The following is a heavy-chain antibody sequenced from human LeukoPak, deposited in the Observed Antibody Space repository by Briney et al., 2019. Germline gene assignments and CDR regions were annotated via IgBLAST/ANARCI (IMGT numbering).Heavy chain of an antibody. J-gene: IGHJ6*03. Sequence: GGSLRLSCAASGFTSSGYSMNWVRQAPGKGLEWVSYISSSSSTIYYTDSLKGRFTISRDNGKNSLYLQMNSLRAEDTAVYYCARVTYQNMDVWGKGTTVTVSS. CDR3: ARVTYQNMDV. V-gene: IGHV3-48*01. D-gene: IGHD2-2*01. CDR1: GFTSSGYS. CDR2: ISSSSSTI.